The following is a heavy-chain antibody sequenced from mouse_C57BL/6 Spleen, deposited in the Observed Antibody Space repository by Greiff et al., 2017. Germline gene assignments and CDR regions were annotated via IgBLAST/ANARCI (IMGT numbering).Heavy chain of an antibody. Sequence: EVHLVESGGDLVKPGGSLKLSCAASGFTFSSYGMSWVRQTPDKRLEWVATISSGGSDTYYPDSVKGRFNISRDNAKNTLYLQMSSLKSEDTAMYYCATHYYGIDYFDYWGQGTTLTVSS. D-gene: IGHD1-1*01. CDR3: ATHYYGIDYFDY. CDR2: ISSGGSDT. V-gene: IGHV5-6*01. J-gene: IGHJ2*01. CDR1: GFTFSSYG.